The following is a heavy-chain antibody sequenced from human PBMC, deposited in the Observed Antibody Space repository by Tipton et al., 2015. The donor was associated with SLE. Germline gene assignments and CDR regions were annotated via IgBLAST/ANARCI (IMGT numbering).Heavy chain of an antibody. Sequence: GSLRLSCVASGFTFSDYWMHWVRQGPGKGLVWVSRVNSEGGDTIYADSVKGRFTISRDNAKNTLYLQMNSLRAEDTAVYYCARGGWRHAFDVWGQGTMGTVSS. CDR3: ARGGWRHAFDV. D-gene: IGHD2-15*01. CDR2: VNSEGGDT. J-gene: IGHJ3*01. V-gene: IGHV3-74*01. CDR1: GFTFSDYW.